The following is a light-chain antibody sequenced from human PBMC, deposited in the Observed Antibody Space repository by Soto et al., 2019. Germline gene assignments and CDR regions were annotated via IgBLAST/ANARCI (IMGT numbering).Light chain of an antibody. V-gene: IGKV3-15*01. CDR3: QQYNNWPRTIT. J-gene: IGKJ3*01. CDR2: SGY. Sequence: EVVVTQSPDTLSLSPGETATLSCRASQSVSSSVAWYQHKPGQSPRLVVYSGYKRAPGIPARFSGSGSGTDFTLTISSLESDDFAIYYCQQYNNWPRTITFGPGTKVDIK. CDR1: QSVSSS.